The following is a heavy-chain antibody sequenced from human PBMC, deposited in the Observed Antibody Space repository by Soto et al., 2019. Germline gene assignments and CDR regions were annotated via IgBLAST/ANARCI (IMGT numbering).Heavy chain of an antibody. V-gene: IGHV4-59*01. CDR1: GGSTSSYD. D-gene: IGHD2-2*01. Sequence: PSETLSLTCTVSGGSTSSYDWSWIRQPPGKGLEWIGYIYYSGSTNYNPSLKSRVTISVDTSKNQFSLKLSSVTAADTAVYYCAREGVVPAAIIAAAGAGDAFDIWGQGTMVTVSS. CDR2: IYYSGST. CDR3: AREGVVPAAIIAAAGAGDAFDI. J-gene: IGHJ3*02.